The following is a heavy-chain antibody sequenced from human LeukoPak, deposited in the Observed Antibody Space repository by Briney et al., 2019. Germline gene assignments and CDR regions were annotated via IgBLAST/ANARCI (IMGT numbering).Heavy chain of an antibody. D-gene: IGHD3-16*01. V-gene: IGHV3-7*01. CDR2: MNQDGSEI. Sequence: GGSLRLSCAASGSTFSDCWMSWVRQAPGKGLEWVANMNQDGSEINYVHSMKGRFTISRDNARNSLYLQMNSLRAEDTAVYYCARDGIVIRFGGQDVWGQGTTVTVS. J-gene: IGHJ6*02. CDR1: GSTFSDCW. CDR3: ARDGIVIRFGGQDV.